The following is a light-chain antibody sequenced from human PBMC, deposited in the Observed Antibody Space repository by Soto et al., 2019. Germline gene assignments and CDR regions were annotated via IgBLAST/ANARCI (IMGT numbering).Light chain of an antibody. J-gene: IGKJ1*01. CDR3: QQRSNWPWT. V-gene: IGKV3-11*01. CDR1: QSVRNY. CDR2: DAS. Sequence: EIVLTQSPGTMSLSPRERATLSCRASQSVRNYLAWYQQRPGQVPRLLIYDASNRATGIPARFSGSGSGTDFSLTISSLEPEDFAVYYCQQRSNWPWTFGQGTKVEIK.